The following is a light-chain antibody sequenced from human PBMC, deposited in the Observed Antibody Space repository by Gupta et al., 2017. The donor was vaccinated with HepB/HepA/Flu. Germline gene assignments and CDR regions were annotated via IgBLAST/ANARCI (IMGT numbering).Light chain of an antibody. CDR1: HSVSAN. Sequence: EIVMTQSPATLSVSPGERATLSCRASHSVSANLAWYQQKPGQAPRLLIYGASSRATGIPDRFSGTGSGTEFTLNIAGLQSEDSAVYYCQQDNMWPLTFDGGTKMEIK. CDR2: GAS. V-gene: IGKV3-15*01. J-gene: IGKJ4*01. CDR3: QQDNMWPLT.